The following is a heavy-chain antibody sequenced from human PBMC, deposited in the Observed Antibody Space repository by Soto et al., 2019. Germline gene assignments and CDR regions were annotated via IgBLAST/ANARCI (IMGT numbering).Heavy chain of an antibody. Sequence: GGSLRLSCAASGFTFSSYSMNWVRQAPGKGLEWVSSISSSSSYIYYADSVEGRFTISRDNAKNSLYLQMNSLRAEDTAVYYCARGTSVLAYCGGDCSHFDYWGQGTLVTVSS. CDR2: ISSSSSYI. J-gene: IGHJ4*02. CDR3: ARGTSVLAYCGGDCSHFDY. CDR1: GFTFSSYS. D-gene: IGHD2-21*02. V-gene: IGHV3-21*01.